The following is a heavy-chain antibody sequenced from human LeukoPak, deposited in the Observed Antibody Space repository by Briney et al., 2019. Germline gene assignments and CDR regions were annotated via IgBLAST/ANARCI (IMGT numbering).Heavy chain of an antibody. CDR2: IYYSGST. D-gene: IGHD2-2*01. Sequence: GSLRLSCAASGFTFSSYHMNWVRQPPGKGLEWIGIIYYSGSTYYNPSLKSRLTISVDTSKNQFSLKLSSVTATDTAVYYCARRGYCSSTSCYEYWFDPWGQGTLVTVSS. CDR3: ARRGYCSSTSCYEYWFDP. CDR1: GFTFSSYH. J-gene: IGHJ5*02. V-gene: IGHV4-39*01.